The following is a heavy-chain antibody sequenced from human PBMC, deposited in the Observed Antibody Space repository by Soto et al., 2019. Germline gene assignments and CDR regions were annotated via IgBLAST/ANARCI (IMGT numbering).Heavy chain of an antibody. J-gene: IGHJ4*02. V-gene: IGHV1-3*01. CDR3: ARVSGIIAVAATIDY. D-gene: IGHD6-19*01. Sequence: ASVKVSCKASGYTFTSYAMHWVRQAPGQRLEWMGWINAGNGNTKYSQKFQGRVTITRDTSASTAYMELSSLRSEDTAVYYCARVSGIIAVAATIDYWGQGTLVTVSS. CDR1: GYTFTSYA. CDR2: INAGNGNT.